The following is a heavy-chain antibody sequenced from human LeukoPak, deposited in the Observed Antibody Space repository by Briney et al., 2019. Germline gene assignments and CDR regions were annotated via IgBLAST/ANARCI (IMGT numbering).Heavy chain of an antibody. Sequence: GASVKVSCKASGYTFTGYYMHWVRQAPGQGLKWMGWINPNSGGTNYAQKFQGRVTMTRDTSISTAYMELSRLRSDDTAVYYCARAPNCSGGSCYTPYYYYYMDVWGKGTTVTVSS. CDR2: INPNSGGT. V-gene: IGHV1-2*02. CDR1: GYTFTGYY. J-gene: IGHJ6*03. CDR3: ARAPNCSGGSCYTPYYYYYMDV. D-gene: IGHD2-15*01.